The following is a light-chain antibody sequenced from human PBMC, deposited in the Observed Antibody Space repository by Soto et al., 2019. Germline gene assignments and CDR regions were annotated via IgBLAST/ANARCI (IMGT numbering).Light chain of an antibody. J-gene: IGLJ1*01. Sequence: QSALTQPPPVSGSPGQSITISCTGNHNDICTYDCVSCYQQSPGRAPRLLIYGLTTRPSGISDRFSAYKSGLTASLPISRLQPEDEADYYCSSFTSNRIYVFGPGTKVTVL. V-gene: IGLV2-14*03. CDR2: GLT. CDR1: HNDICTYDC. CDR3: SSFTSNRIYV.